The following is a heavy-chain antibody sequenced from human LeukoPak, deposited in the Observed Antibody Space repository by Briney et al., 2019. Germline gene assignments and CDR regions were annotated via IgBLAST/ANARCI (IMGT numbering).Heavy chain of an antibody. CDR2: IREDGNEK. D-gene: IGHD3-22*01. CDR1: GFTLSSYW. V-gene: IGHV3-7*01. J-gene: IGHJ4*02. CDR3: ATSSGWRFDY. Sequence: GGSLRLSCVASGFTLSSYWMSWVRQAPGKGLEWEANIREDGNEKYYVDSVKGRFTISRDNAKYSLWLQMNSLRAEDTAVYYCATSSGWRFDYWGQGTLVAVSS.